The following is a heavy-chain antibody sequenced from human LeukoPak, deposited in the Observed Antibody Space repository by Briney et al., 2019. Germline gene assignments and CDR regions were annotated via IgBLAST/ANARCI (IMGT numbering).Heavy chain of an antibody. CDR2: ISAYNGNT. Sequence: ASVKVSCKASGYTFTGYYMHWVRQAPGQGLEWMGWISAYNGNTNYAQKLQGRVTMTTDTSTSTAYMELRSLRSDDTAVYYCARSWFGESYFDYWGQGTLVTVSS. CDR1: GYTFTGYY. V-gene: IGHV1-18*04. J-gene: IGHJ4*02. CDR3: ARSWFGESYFDY. D-gene: IGHD3-10*01.